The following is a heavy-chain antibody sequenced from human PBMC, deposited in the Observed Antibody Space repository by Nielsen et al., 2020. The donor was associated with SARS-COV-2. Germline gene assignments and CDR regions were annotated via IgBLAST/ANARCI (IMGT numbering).Heavy chain of an antibody. CDR3: ARGHGGLSHFFYYYYYGMDV. CDR1: GGSFSGYY. D-gene: IGHD2-15*01. CDR2: INHSGST. V-gene: IGHV4-34*01. Sequence: SETLSLTCAVYGGSFSGYYWSWIRQPPGKGLEWIGEINHSGSTNYNPSLKSRVTISVDTSKNQFSLKLSSVTAADTAVYYCARGHGGLSHFFYYYYYGMDVWGQGTTVTVSS. J-gene: IGHJ6*02.